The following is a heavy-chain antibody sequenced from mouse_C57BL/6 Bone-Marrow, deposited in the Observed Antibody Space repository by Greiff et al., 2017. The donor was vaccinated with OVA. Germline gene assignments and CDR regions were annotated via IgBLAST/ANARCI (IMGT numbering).Heavy chain of an antibody. J-gene: IGHJ3*01. D-gene: IGHD2-4*01. V-gene: IGHV5-6*02. CDR3: AEEGYYDYDAWFAY. CDR2: ISSGGSYT. CDR1: GFTFSSYG. Sequence: DVKLVESGGDLVKPGGSLKLSCAASGFTFSSYGMSWVRQTPDKRLEWVATISSGGSYTYYPDSVKGRFTISRDNAKNTLYLQMSSLKSEDTARYYCAEEGYYDYDAWFAYGGQGTLVTVSA.